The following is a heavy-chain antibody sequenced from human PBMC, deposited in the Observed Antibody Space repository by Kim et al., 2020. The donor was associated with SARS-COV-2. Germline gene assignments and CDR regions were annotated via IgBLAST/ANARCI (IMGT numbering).Heavy chain of an antibody. CDR1: GGSFSGYC. CDR2: IYHSGST. J-gene: IGHJ4*02. V-gene: IGHV4-34*01. CDR3: ASRRNYSSGWYLGPKDYFDY. D-gene: IGHD6-19*01. Sequence: SETLSLTCAVSGGSFSGYCWSWIRQPPGKGLEWVGEIYHSGSTNYNPSLKSRVTISVDTSKNKFSLKLSSVTAADTAVYYYASRRNYSSGWYLGPKDYFDYWGQGTLVTVSS.